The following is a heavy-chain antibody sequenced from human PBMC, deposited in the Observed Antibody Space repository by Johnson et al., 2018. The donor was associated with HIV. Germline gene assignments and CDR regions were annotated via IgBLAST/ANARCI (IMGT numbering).Heavy chain of an antibody. V-gene: IGHV3-20*04. CDR1: GFNFGDYA. D-gene: IGHD3-10*01. Sequence: VQLVESGGGLVQPGGSLRLSCVASGFNFGDYAMNWVRQAPGKGLEWVAGINWNGGSTDYADSVKGRFTISRDNAKNSLFLQMNSLRAEDTAVYSCAGVGVCDAFDFWGQGTMVTVSS. CDR2: INWNGGST. J-gene: IGHJ3*01. CDR3: AGVGVCDAFDF.